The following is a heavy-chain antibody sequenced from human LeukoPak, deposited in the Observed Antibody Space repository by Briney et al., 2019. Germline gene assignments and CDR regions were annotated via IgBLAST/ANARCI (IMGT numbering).Heavy chain of an antibody. Sequence: GGSLRLSCAASAFTFSSYSMNRVRQAPGKGLEWVSSISSSSSYIYYADSVKGRFTISRDNAKNSLYLQMNSLRAEDTAVYYCARGDLACSSTSCYGPTTFDYWGQGTLVTVSS. D-gene: IGHD2-2*01. CDR1: AFTFSSYS. CDR2: ISSSSSYI. V-gene: IGHV3-21*01. J-gene: IGHJ4*02. CDR3: ARGDLACSSTSCYGPTTFDY.